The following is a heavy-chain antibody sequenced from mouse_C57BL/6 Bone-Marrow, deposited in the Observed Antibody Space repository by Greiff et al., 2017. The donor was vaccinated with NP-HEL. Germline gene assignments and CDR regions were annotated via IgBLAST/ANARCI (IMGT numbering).Heavy chain of an antibody. CDR2: IRNKANGYTT. Sequence: EVKVVESGGGLVQPGGSLSLSCAASGFTFTDYYMSWVRQPPGKALEWLGFIRNKANGYTTEYSASVTGRFTISSDNSQSILYLQKNALRAEDSATDYCARYSYVDFDYWGQGTTLTVSS. CDR1: GFTFTDYY. CDR3: ARYSYVDFDY. V-gene: IGHV7-3*01. J-gene: IGHJ2*01.